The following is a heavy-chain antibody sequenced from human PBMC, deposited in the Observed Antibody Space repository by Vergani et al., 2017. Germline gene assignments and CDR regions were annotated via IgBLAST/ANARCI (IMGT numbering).Heavy chain of an antibody. J-gene: IGHJ4*02. V-gene: IGHV3-11*04. Sequence: VPSVESGGGLVKPGTSLRLSCVTSGFDFSDYYMAWIRQAPGKGPEWIAYISHRGTTISYAESVKGRFTIPRDNSKKLLYLQMNSLRADDTALYFCARDYGSSGFQDWGQGTRVTVSS. D-gene: IGHD3-22*01. CDR2: ISHRGTTI. CDR3: ARDYGSSGFQD. CDR1: GFDFSDYY.